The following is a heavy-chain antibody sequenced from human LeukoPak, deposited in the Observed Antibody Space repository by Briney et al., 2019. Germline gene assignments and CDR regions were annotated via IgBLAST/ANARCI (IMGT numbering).Heavy chain of an antibody. J-gene: IGHJ4*02. CDR1: GSTFSSYW. CDR3: GRGDPDY. CDR2: INPTGSGK. Sequence: GGSLRLSCAVPGSTFSSYWMNWVRQAPGKGLEWVANINPTGSGKYYVDSVKGRFTISRDNAKNSLYLEMNSLRVEDTAVYYCGRGDPDYWGQGALVTVSS. V-gene: IGHV3-7*01.